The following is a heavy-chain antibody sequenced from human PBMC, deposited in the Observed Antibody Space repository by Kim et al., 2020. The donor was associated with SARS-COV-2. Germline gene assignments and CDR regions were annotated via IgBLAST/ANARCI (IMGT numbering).Heavy chain of an antibody. D-gene: IGHD1-7*01. Sequence: QQFQGRVTITADESTSTAYMELSSLRSEDTAVYYCARSPLLTGTTWYFDYWGQGTLVTVSS. CDR3: ARSPLLTGTTWYFDY. V-gene: IGHV1-69*01. J-gene: IGHJ4*02.